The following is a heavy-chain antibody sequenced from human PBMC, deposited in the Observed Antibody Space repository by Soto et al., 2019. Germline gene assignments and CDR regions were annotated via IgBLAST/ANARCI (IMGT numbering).Heavy chain of an antibody. D-gene: IGHD6-13*01. CDR1: GFTFNPYA. V-gene: IGHV3-23*01. Sequence: EVQLLESGGGLAQPGGSLRLSCAASGFTFNPYAMNWVRQAPGKGLEWVSTIRGSGAGTYYADSVKGRFTISRENSKNTLYLQMSSLRAEDTAVYFCAKGFGISWQYYFDYWGQGTLVTVSS. J-gene: IGHJ4*02. CDR3: AKGFGISWQYYFDY. CDR2: IRGSGAGT.